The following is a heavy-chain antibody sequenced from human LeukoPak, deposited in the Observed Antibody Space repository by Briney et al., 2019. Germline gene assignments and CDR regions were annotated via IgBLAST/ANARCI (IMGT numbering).Heavy chain of an antibody. J-gene: IGHJ4*02. V-gene: IGHV3-30*03. CDR3: ARDRIGMGYFFDY. CDR2: ISYDGSLK. D-gene: IGHD1-26*01. Sequence: RGSLRLSCAASGFTLSSYGIHWVRQAPGKGLEWVAVISYDGSLKYYADSVNGRFTISRDNSKNTLYLQMNSLRAEDTALYYCARDRIGMGYFFDYWGQGTLVTVSS. CDR1: GFTLSSYG.